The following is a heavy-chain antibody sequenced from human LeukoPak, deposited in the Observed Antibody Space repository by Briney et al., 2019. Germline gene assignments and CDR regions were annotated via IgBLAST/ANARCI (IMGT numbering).Heavy chain of an antibody. Sequence: SETLSLTCAVYGGSFSGYYWGWIRQPPGKGLEWIGSIHHSGYTFYNPSLKSRVNISVDTSKNQFSLKVSSVTAADTAVYFCAMDEAPEYWGQGTLVTVSS. CDR2: IHHSGYT. V-gene: IGHV4-38-2*01. D-gene: IGHD3/OR15-3a*01. CDR3: AMDEAPEY. J-gene: IGHJ4*02. CDR1: GGSFSGYY.